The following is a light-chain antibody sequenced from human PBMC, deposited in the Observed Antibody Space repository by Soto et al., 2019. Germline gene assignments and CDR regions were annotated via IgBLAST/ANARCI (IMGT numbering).Light chain of an antibody. V-gene: IGKV3-20*01. Sequence: EIVLTQSPGTLSLSPGERATLSCRASQSVSSSYLAWYQQKPGQAPRLLIYGASSRATGIPDRFSGSGSGTDFTLTISRLEPEDFALYYCQQDGSSPPFTFGPGTKVDIK. CDR1: QSVSSSY. J-gene: IGKJ3*01. CDR3: QQDGSSPPFT. CDR2: GAS.